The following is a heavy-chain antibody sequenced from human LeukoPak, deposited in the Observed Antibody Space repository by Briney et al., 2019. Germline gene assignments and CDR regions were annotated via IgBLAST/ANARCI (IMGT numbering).Heavy chain of an antibody. J-gene: IGHJ4*02. V-gene: IGHV3-48*01. D-gene: IGHD6-13*01. CDR3: ARDLVSSSWYDDY. CDR2: ISSSSSTI. Sequence: GGSLRLSCAASGFTFSSYSMNWVRRAPGKGLEWVSYISSSSSTIYYADSVKGRFTISRDNAKNSLYLQMNSLRAEDTAVYYCARDLVSSSWYDDYWGQGTLVTVSS. CDR1: GFTFSSYS.